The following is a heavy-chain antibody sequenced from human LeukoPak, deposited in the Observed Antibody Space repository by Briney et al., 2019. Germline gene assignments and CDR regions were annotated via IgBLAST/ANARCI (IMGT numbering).Heavy chain of an antibody. Sequence: ASVKVSCKASGYTFTSYAMHWVRQAPGQRLEWMGWINAGNGNTKYSQKFQGRVTITRDTSASTAYMELSSLRSEDTAVYYCARGPPTMIVVVIGNFDYWGQGTLVTVSS. V-gene: IGHV1-3*01. J-gene: IGHJ4*02. CDR3: ARGPPTMIVVVIGNFDY. D-gene: IGHD3-22*01. CDR1: GYTFTSYA. CDR2: INAGNGNT.